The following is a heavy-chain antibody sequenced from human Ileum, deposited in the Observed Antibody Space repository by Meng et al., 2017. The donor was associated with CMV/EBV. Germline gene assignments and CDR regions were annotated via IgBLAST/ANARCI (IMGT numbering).Heavy chain of an antibody. CDR2: IYYSGTT. CDR1: GGSISSSSYY. V-gene: IGHV4-61*05. CDR3: ARGAGWWGV. J-gene: IGHJ4*02. D-gene: IGHD2-15*01. Sequence: SETLSLTCTVSGGSISSSSYYWGWIRQPPGKGLEWIGYIYYSGTTNYNPSLKSRVTISADTSKNQFSLRLTSVAAADTAVYYCARGAGWWGVWGQGRLVTVSS.